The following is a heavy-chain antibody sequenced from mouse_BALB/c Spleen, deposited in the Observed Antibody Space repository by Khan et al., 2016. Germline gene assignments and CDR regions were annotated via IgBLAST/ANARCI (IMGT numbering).Heavy chain of an antibody. J-gene: IGHJ3*01. CDR2: LNPDSRTI. Sequence: EVQLQESGGGLVQPGGSLKLSCAASGFDFRGYWMSWVRQAPGKGLEWIGELNPDSRTINYSPSLKDKFTISRDNAKSTLYLQISKVRSEDTALYYCARAGYYGYLVYWGQGTLVSISA. CDR1: GFDFRGYW. CDR3: ARAGYYGYLVY. D-gene: IGHD1-1*01. V-gene: IGHV4-1*02.